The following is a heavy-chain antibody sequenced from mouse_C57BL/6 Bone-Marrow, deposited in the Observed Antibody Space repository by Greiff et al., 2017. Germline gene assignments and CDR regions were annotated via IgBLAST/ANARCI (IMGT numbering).Heavy chain of an antibody. CDR1: GFSLTSYG. J-gene: IGHJ4*01. Sequence: VMLVESGPGLVAPSQSLYITCTVSGFSLTSYGVSWVRQPPGKGLEWLGVIWGDGGTNYHSALISRMSISKDNSKSQVFLTLNSLQTDDTATYYCAKQTEDRSMMTTRNYAMDYWGQGTSVTVSS. V-gene: IGHV2-3*01. CDR2: IWGDGGT. CDR3: AKQTEDRSMMTTRNYAMDY. D-gene: IGHD2-4*01.